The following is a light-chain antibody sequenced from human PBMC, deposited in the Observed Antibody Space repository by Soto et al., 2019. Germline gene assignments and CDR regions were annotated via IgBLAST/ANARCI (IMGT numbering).Light chain of an antibody. CDR3: QHYNNWPLT. CDR1: QSISTN. CDR2: GAS. J-gene: IGKJ4*01. V-gene: IGKV3-15*01. Sequence: EIVMTQSPATLSVSPGERATLSCRASQSISTNLAWYQQKPGQAPRLLISGASTRATGIPVRFRGRGSATEFTLTISSLQSEDFAVYYCQHYNNWPLTFGGGTKVEVK.